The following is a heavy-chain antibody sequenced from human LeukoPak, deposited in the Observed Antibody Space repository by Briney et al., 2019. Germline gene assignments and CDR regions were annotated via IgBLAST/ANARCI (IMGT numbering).Heavy chain of an antibody. V-gene: IGHV3-74*01. Sequence: GGSLRLSCAASGFTFSGFWMHWVRQAPGKGLVWVSCISFDGSDATYADSVKGRFTISRDNAKNTLHLQMDSLTVEDTAVYYCARDRAAAVQEYFQHWGQGTLVTVSS. CDR1: GFTFSGFW. CDR3: ARDRAAAVQEYFQH. D-gene: IGHD6-13*01. CDR2: ISFDGSDA. J-gene: IGHJ1*01.